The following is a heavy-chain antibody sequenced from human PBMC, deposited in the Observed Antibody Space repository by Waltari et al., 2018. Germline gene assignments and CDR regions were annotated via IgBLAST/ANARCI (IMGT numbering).Heavy chain of an antibody. CDR2: IYYSGRT. J-gene: IGHJ3*02. Sequence: QLQLQESGPGLVKPSETLSLTCTVSGGSISSSSYYWGWIRQPPGKVLEWIGSIYYSGRTYYNPSCKSRVTISVDTSKNQFSLKLSSVTAADTAVYYCASGLTIFGPAGGDAFDIWGQGTMVTVSS. V-gene: IGHV4-39*07. D-gene: IGHD3-3*01. CDR3: ASGLTIFGPAGGDAFDI. CDR1: GGSISSSSYY.